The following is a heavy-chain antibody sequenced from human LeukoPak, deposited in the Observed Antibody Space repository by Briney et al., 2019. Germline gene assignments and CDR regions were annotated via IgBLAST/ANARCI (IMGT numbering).Heavy chain of an antibody. J-gene: IGHJ5*02. Sequence: ASVKVSCKASGYTFTSYGISWVRQAPGQGLEWMGWISAYNGNTNYAQKLQGRVTMTTDTSTSTAYMELRSLRSEDTAVYYCARDRASSPPTNWFDPWGQGTLVTVSS. V-gene: IGHV1-18*01. CDR3: ARDRASSPPTNWFDP. D-gene: IGHD6-13*01. CDR1: GYTFTSYG. CDR2: ISAYNGNT.